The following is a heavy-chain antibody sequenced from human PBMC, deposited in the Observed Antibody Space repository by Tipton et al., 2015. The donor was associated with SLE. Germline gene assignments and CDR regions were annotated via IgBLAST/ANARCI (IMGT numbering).Heavy chain of an antibody. CDR2: VNPDTGGT. CDR3: ALSSVAATQAY. CDR1: GYTFSSNY. J-gene: IGHJ4*02. D-gene: IGHD6-13*01. V-gene: IGHV1-46*01. Sequence: QLLQSGAEVKKPGASVKVSCTASGYTFSSNYIHWVRQAPGQGLEWMGIVNPDTGGTSYAQRFQGRVTVTADTSSSTVYVELSSLKYVDTAVYYCALSSVAATQAYWGQGTLVTVSS.